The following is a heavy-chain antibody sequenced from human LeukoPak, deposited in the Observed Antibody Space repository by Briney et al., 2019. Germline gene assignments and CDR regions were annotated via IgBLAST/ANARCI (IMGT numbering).Heavy chain of an antibody. Sequence: GGSLRLSCAASGFTFSIYEMNWARQAPGKGLEWVSVIYSGGSTYYADSVKGRFAISRDNSKNTLYLQMNSLRAEDTAVYYCARWAAAVDYWGQGTLVTVSS. V-gene: IGHV3-66*01. D-gene: IGHD6-13*01. J-gene: IGHJ4*02. CDR2: IYSGGST. CDR3: ARWAAAVDY. CDR1: GFTFSIYE.